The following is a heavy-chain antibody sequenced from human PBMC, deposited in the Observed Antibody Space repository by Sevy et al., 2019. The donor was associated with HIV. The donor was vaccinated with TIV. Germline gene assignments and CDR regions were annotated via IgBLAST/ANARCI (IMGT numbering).Heavy chain of an antibody. V-gene: IGHV3-53*01. CDR1: GFTVSSNY. CDR3: ARDRRYSSGWYYFDY. D-gene: IGHD6-19*01. J-gene: IGHJ4*02. Sequence: GGSLRLSRAASGFTVSSNYMSWVRQAPGKGLEWVSVIYSGGSTYYADSVKGRFTISRDNSKNTLYLQMNSLRAEDTAVYYCARDRRYSSGWYYFDYWGQGTLVTVSS. CDR2: IYSGGST.